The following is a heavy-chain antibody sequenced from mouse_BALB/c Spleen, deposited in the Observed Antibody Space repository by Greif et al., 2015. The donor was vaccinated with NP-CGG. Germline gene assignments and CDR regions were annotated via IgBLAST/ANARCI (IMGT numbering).Heavy chain of an antibody. CDR3: ARHRGHGYDAFDY. V-gene: IGHV5-6*01. CDR2: ISSGGSYT. Sequence: EVQLVESGGDLVKPGGSLKLSCAASGFTFSNYGMSWVRQTPDKRLEWVATISSGGSYTYYPDSVKGRFTISRDNAKNTLYLQMSSLKSEDTAMYYCARHRGHGYDAFDYWGQGTTLTVSS. D-gene: IGHD2-2*01. J-gene: IGHJ2*01. CDR1: GFTFSNYG.